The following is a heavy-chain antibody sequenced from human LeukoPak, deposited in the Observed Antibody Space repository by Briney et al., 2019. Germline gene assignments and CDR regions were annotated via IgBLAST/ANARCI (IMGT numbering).Heavy chain of an antibody. Sequence: SETLSLTCTVSGGSISSSSYYWGWIRQPPGKGLEWIGSIYYSGSTYYNPSLKSRVTILVDTSKNQFSLKLSSVTAADTAVYYCARGTVVNSHYYYYYYMDVWGKGTTVTVSS. CDR3: ARGTVVNSHYYYYYYMDV. V-gene: IGHV4-39*07. CDR1: GGSISSSSYY. J-gene: IGHJ6*03. D-gene: IGHD4-23*01. CDR2: IYYSGST.